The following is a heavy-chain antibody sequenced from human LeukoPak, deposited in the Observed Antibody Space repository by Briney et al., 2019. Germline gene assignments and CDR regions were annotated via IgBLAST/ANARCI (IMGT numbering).Heavy chain of an antibody. CDR1: GFTFSTYG. CDR3: AKRGLSGTKEFDY. CDR2: ILGSGANT. D-gene: IGHD1-7*01. Sequence: PGGSLRLSCAASGFTFSTYGMSWVRKAPGKGLKWFSAILGSGANTYYADSVKGRFTISRDNSKNTLYLHMNSLRAEDTAVYYCAKRGLSGTKEFDYWGQGTLVTVSS. V-gene: IGHV3-23*01. J-gene: IGHJ4*02.